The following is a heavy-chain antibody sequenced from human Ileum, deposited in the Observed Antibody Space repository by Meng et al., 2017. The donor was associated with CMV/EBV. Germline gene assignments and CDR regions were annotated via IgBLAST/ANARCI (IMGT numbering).Heavy chain of an antibody. J-gene: IGHJ5*02. CDR2: IDQRGVEK. CDR3: VRERYNSWSDNTTNFFGP. V-gene: IGHV3-7*01. Sequence: GESLKISCGASGFIFTNYYMGWVRQAPGKGLEWVANIDQRGVEKHYADFVNGRFTISRDNANNSLFLQMTAVGADDTAVYYCVRERYNSWSDNTTNFFGPWGQGTLVTVSS. CDR1: GFIFTNYY. D-gene: IGHD3-3*01.